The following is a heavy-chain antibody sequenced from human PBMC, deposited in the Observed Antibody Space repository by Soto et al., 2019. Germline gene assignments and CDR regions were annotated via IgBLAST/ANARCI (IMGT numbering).Heavy chain of an antibody. V-gene: IGHV4-39*01. J-gene: IGHJ4*02. CDR3: ARRGVSSYYSNY. Sequence: SETLSLTCTVSGGSIIDSSYFWGWIRQPTGEGLEWIGNIYYSGSTYYNLSLKSRVTISVDTSKNQFSPKLSSVTAADTAVYYCARRGVSSYYSNYWGLGTLVTVSS. CDR1: GGSIIDSSYF. D-gene: IGHD2-15*01. CDR2: IYYSGST.